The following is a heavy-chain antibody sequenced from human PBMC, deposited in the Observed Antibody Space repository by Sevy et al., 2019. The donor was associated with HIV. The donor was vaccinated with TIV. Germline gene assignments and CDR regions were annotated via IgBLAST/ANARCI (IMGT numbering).Heavy chain of an antibody. CDR3: VRGGSKWNDDYFDY. V-gene: IGHV1-2*02. CDR2: IDPKSGGT. D-gene: IGHD1-20*01. CDR1: GYTFSVKY. J-gene: IGHJ4*02. Sequence: ASVKVSCKASGYTFSVKYIHWVRQAPGQWLEWVGWIDPKSGGTSYAQKFQGRVSMTRDTSISTAYMELYWLTSDDTAVYYCVRGGSKWNDDYFDYWGQGSLVTVSS.